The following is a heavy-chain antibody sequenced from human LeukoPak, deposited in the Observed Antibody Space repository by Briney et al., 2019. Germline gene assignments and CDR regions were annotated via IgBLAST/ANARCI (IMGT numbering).Heavy chain of an antibody. CDR3: ASNPKGYAALAMW. V-gene: IGHV3-7*01. Sequence: PGGSLRLSCVASGFTFSGCWMSWVRQAPGKGLEWVANVNQVGSATYYVDSVKGRFTISRDNAKNSLYLQMNSLTAEDTAVYYCASNPKGYAALAMWWGQGTLVTVSS. CDR1: GFTFSGCW. J-gene: IGHJ4*02. D-gene: IGHD6-6*01. CDR2: VNQVGSAT.